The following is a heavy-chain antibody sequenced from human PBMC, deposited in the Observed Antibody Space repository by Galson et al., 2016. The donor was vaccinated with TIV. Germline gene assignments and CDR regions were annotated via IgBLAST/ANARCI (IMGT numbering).Heavy chain of an antibody. CDR2: RSYDGSNE. CDR3: ARDGHDFWSGGANTLDY. CDR1: GFPFSSYT. V-gene: IGHV3-30*04. J-gene: IGHJ4*02. Sequence: SLRLSCAASGFPFSSYTMHWVRQAPGKGLEWVAIRSYDGSNEFYADSVKGRFTISRDNSKNTLYLQMDSLRIEDTAVYYCARDGHDFWSGGANTLDYWGQGTLSPSPQ. D-gene: IGHD3-3*01.